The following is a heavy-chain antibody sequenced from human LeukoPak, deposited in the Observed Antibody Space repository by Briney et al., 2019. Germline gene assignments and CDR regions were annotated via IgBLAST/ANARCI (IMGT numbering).Heavy chain of an antibody. D-gene: IGHD5-24*01. J-gene: IGHJ4*02. CDR2: ISTSSNSI. CDR1: GFTFSTYS. V-gene: IGHV3-48*02. CDR3: ARGDGYNFFDC. Sequence: GGSLRLSCAASGFTFSTYSMNWVRQAPGKGLEWVSSISTSSNSINYADSVKGRFTISRDNAKNSLYLQMSSLRDEDMAVYYCARGDGYNFFDCWGQGVLVTVSS.